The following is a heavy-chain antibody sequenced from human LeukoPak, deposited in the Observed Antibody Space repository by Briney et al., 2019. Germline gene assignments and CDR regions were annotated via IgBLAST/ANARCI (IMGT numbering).Heavy chain of an antibody. CDR3: AKGEVVVPASMGIDAFDI. V-gene: IGHV3-23*01. Sequence: GGSLRLSCVASGFTLRNYGMSWVRQAPGKGLEWVSAISVSGRSTYYADSVRGRFTISRDNSKNTLYLQMNSLRAEDTAVYYCAKGEVVVPASMGIDAFDIWGQGTMVTVSS. J-gene: IGHJ3*02. CDR1: GFTLRNYG. CDR2: ISVSGRST. D-gene: IGHD2-2*01.